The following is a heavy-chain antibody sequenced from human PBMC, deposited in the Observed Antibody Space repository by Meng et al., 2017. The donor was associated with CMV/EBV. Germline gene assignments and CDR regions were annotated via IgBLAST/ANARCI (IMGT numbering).Heavy chain of an antibody. CDR2: IYSGGST. V-gene: IGHV3-66*01. Sequence: GGSLRLSCAASGFTVSSNYMSWVRQAPGKGLEWVSVIYSGGSTYYADSVKGRFTISRDNAKNSLYLQMNSLRAEDTAVYYCARGQAPDFNYDFWRGAFDIWGQGTMVTVSS. CDR1: GFTVSSNY. CDR3: ARGQAPDFNYDFWRGAFDI. D-gene: IGHD3-3*01. J-gene: IGHJ3*02.